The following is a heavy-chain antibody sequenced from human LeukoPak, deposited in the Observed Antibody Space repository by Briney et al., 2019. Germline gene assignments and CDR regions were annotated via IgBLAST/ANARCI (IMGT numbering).Heavy chain of an antibody. Sequence: SETLSLTCAVYGGSFSGYYWXWIRQPPGXGLEWIGEINHSGSTNYNPSLKSRVTISVDTSKNQFSLKLSSVTAADTAVYYCARGYGVLGSMDVWGQGTTVTVSS. D-gene: IGHD2-8*02. V-gene: IGHV4-34*01. CDR2: INHSGST. J-gene: IGHJ6*02. CDR3: ARGYGVLGSMDV. CDR1: GGSFSGYY.